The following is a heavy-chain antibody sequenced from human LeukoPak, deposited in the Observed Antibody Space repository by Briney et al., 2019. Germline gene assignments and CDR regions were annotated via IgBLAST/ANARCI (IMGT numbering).Heavy chain of an antibody. V-gene: IGHV1-2*02. CDR3: AKDRENFIPETTFFYNYGLDV. CDR1: GYTFTSYD. CDR2: INPKSGGT. J-gene: IGHJ6*02. Sequence: ASVKVSCKASGYTFTSYDINWVRQAPGQGLEWMGWINPKSGGTTYAQKFQGRVTITRDTPISTAYMEVSRLGSDDTAVYFCAKDRENFIPETTFFYNYGLDVWGQGTTVTVSS. D-gene: IGHD2/OR15-2a*01.